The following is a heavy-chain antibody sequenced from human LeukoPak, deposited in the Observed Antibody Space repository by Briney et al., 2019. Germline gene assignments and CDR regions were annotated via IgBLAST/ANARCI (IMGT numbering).Heavy chain of an antibody. CDR3: AKDGSKGSSWYDY. D-gene: IGHD6-13*01. Sequence: GGSLRLSCPASGFTFNTYWMHWVRQVPGKGLEWVAVIWYGGSNKYYADSVKGRFTISRDNSKNTLYLQMNSLRAEDTAVYYCAKDGSKGSSWYDYWGQGTLVTVSS. CDR1: GFTFNTYW. J-gene: IGHJ4*02. CDR2: IWYGGSNK. V-gene: IGHV3-30*02.